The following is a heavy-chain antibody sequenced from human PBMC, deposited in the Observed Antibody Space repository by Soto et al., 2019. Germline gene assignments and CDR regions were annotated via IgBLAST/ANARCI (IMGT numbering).Heavy chain of an antibody. D-gene: IGHD1-26*01. Sequence: SETLSLTCVVSGGSITSYHWSWIRQFPGKGLEWIGFISNSGSTNYNPSLKSRVTISLDTSKNQFSLKLSSVSAADTAVYYCARGVVGASTGFQHWGQGALVTVSS. CDR3: ARGVVGASTGFQH. V-gene: IGHV4-59*01. CDR2: ISNSGST. CDR1: GGSITSYH. J-gene: IGHJ1*01.